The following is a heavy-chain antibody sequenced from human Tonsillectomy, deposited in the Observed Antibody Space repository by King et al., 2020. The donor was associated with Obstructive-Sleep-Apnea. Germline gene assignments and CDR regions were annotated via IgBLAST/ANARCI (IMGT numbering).Heavy chain of an antibody. CDR1: VFTFSSYW. CDR3: ARDQPDYDFWSGYYTNYYYYGMDV. D-gene: IGHD3-3*01. CDR2: INTDGSRL. V-gene: IGHV3-74*01. Sequence: VQLVESGGGLVQPVGSLRLSCAASVFTFSSYWMHWVRQAPGKGLVWVSRINTDGSRLRYSDSVKGRLTLSQDNAKNTLDLQMNSLRAEDTAVYYCARDQPDYDFWSGYYTNYYYYGMDVWGQGTTVTVSS. J-gene: IGHJ6*02.